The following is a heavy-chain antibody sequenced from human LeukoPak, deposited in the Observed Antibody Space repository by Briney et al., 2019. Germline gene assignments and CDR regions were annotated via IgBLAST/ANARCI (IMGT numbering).Heavy chain of an antibody. J-gene: IGHJ4*02. CDR1: GYTFTSYG. D-gene: IGHD3-3*01. Sequence: ASVKVSCKASGYTFTSYGISWVRQAPGQGLEWMGWISAYNGNTNYAQKLQGRATMTTDTSTSTAYMELRSLRSDDTAVYYCARTGLRFLEWLPRDYWGQGTLVTVSS. CDR3: ARTGLRFLEWLPRDY. CDR2: ISAYNGNT. V-gene: IGHV1-18*01.